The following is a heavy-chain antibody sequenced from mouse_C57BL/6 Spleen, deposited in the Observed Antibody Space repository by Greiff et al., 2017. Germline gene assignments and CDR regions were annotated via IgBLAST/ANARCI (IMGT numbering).Heavy chain of an antibody. CDR1: GYSITSGYY. J-gene: IGHJ1*03. D-gene: IGHD1-1*01. CDR3: ARVYGSWDWYFDV. CDR2: ISYDGSN. V-gene: IGHV3-6*01. Sequence: DVKLQESGPGLVKPSQSLSLTCSVTGYSITSGYYWNWIRQFPGNKLEWMGYISYDGSNNYNPSLKNRISITRDTSKNQFFLKLNSVTTEDTATYYCARVYGSWDWYFDVWGTGTTVTVSS.